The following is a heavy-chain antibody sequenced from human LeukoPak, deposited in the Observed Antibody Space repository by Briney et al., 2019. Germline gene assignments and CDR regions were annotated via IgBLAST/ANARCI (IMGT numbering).Heavy chain of an antibody. CDR2: IYPVDSDT. CDR3: ARTNYYETSGWASGLSPFDM. Sequence: GEFLKISCKGSGNNFATYWIAWVRQMPGKGLEWIGVIYPVDSDTRYSPTFQGQVTISVDKSTSTAYLQWSSLKASDTAMYYCARTNYYETSGWASGLSPFDMWGRGTMVTVSS. J-gene: IGHJ3*02. CDR1: GNNFATYW. V-gene: IGHV5-51*01. D-gene: IGHD3-22*01.